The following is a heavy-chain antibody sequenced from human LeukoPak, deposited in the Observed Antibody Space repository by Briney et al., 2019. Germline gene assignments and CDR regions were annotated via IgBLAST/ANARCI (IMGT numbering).Heavy chain of an antibody. CDR3: ARALPHRRLMDTTMEQHWFDP. D-gene: IGHD5-18*01. V-gene: IGHV1-69*06. Sequence: SVKVSCKASGGTFRSYAISWVRQAPGQGLEWMGGIIPIFGSANYAQKFQGRLTITADKSTSTTYMELSSLRSEDTAVYYCARALPHRRLMDTTMEQHWFDPWGQGTLVTVSS. CDR2: IIPIFGSA. CDR1: GGTFRSYA. J-gene: IGHJ5*02.